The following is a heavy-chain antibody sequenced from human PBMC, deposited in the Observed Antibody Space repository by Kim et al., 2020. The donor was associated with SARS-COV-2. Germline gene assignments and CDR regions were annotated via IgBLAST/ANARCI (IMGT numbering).Heavy chain of an antibody. J-gene: IGHJ3*02. CDR2: K. D-gene: IGHD6-6*01. V-gene: IGHV3-33*01. Sequence: KYYADSVKGRFTISRDNSKNTLYLQMNSLRAEDTAVYYCARESSSHAFDIWGQGTMVTVSS. CDR3: ARESSSHAFDI.